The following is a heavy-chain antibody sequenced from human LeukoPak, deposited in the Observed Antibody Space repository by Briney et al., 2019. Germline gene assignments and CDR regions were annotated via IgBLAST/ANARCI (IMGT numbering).Heavy chain of an antibody. Sequence: GGSLRLSCAASGFTFSSYWMSWVGQAPGKGLDWVANIKQDGSEKYYVDSVKGRFAISRDNAKNSLYLQMNSLRAEDTAVYYCAREQLWENYFDYWGQGTLVTVSS. V-gene: IGHV3-7*01. CDR1: GFTFSSYW. CDR2: IKQDGSEK. D-gene: IGHD5-18*01. J-gene: IGHJ4*02. CDR3: AREQLWENYFDY.